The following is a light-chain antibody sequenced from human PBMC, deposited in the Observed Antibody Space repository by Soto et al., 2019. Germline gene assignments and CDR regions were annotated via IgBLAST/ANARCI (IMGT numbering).Light chain of an antibody. CDR1: SSDVGGYNY. V-gene: IGLV2-14*03. Sequence: QSVLTQPASVSGSPGQSITISCTGTSSDVGGYNYVSWYQQHPGKVPRLMIYDVSNRPSGVSNRFSGSNSGNTASLTISGLQAEDEADYYCSSYTSSNTPIFGGGTKVTV. J-gene: IGLJ2*01. CDR3: SSYTSSNTPI. CDR2: DVS.